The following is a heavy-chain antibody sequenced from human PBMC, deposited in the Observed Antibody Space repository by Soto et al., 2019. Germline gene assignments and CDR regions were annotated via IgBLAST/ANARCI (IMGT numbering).Heavy chain of an antibody. J-gene: IGHJ6*02. CDR2: ISYDGSNK. Sequence: HPGGSLRLSCAASGFTFSSYGMHWVRQAPGKGLEWVAVISYDGSNKYYAESVKGRFTISRDNSKNTLYLQMNSLRAEDKAVYYCAKVYSSYYYGMDVWGQGTTVTVSS. CDR1: GFTFSSYG. D-gene: IGHD4-4*01. CDR3: AKVYSSYYYGMDV. V-gene: IGHV3-30*18.